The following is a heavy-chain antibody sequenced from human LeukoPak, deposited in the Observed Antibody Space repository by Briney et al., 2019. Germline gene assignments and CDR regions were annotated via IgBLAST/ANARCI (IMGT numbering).Heavy chain of an antibody. V-gene: IGHV1-69*01. CDR3: ARKDTAMDPDGYGAFDI. CDR2: IIPIFGTA. J-gene: IGHJ3*02. D-gene: IGHD5-18*01. Sequence: SVNVSCKASGGTFSSYAISWVRQAPGQGREWMGVIIPIFGTANYAQKFQGRATITADETTSTAYMELSSLRSEDTAVYYCARKDTAMDPDGYGAFDIWGQGRMVTVSS. CDR1: GGTFSSYA.